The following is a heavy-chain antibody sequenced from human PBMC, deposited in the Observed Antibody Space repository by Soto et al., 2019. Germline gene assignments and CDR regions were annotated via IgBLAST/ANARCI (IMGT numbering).Heavy chain of an antibody. J-gene: IGHJ4*02. CDR3: AKDSRIVVVTAPYDY. V-gene: IGHV3-30*18. D-gene: IGHD2-21*02. CDR1: GFTFSSYG. CDR2: ISYDGSNK. Sequence: QVQLVESGGGVVQPGRSLRLSCAASGFTFSSYGMHWVRQAPGKGLEWGAVISYDGSNKYYADSVKGRFTISRDNSQNTLYLHMHSLRAEDTAVYYCAKDSRIVVVTAPYDYWGQGTLVTVSS.